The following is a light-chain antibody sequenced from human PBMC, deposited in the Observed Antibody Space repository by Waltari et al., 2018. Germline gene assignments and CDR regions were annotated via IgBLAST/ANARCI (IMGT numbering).Light chain of an antibody. Sequence: QSALTQPASVSGSPGQSITISCTGTSSDVGFYNLVSWYQQHPDEAPKLLVYEVIEPPSGVSSRFSGSKSGNTAYLTISGLQADDEADYYCCSYAGRNILVFGGGTRLTVV. J-gene: IGLJ3*02. V-gene: IGLV2-23*02. CDR1: SSDVGFYNL. CDR2: EVI. CDR3: CSYAGRNILV.